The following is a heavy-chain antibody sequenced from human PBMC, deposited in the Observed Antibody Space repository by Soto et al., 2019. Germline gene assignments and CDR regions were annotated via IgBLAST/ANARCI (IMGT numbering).Heavy chain of an antibody. CDR3: ARMVKDFGVVTPGDYYYYGMDV. CDR2: IIPIFGTA. V-gene: IGHV1-69*13. CDR1: GGTFSSYS. J-gene: IGHJ6*02. D-gene: IGHD3-3*01. Sequence: SVKVCCKASGGTFSSYSISWVRQAPGQGLEWMGGIIPIFGTANYAQKFQGRVTITADESTSTAYMELSSLRSEDTAVYYCARMVKDFGVVTPGDYYYYGMDVWGQGTTVTVSS.